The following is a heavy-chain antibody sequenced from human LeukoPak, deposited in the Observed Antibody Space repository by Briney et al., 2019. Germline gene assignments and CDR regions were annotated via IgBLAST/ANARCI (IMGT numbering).Heavy chain of an antibody. CDR3: ARVEYYDFWRGRLDAFDI. CDR1: RYTFTSYG. V-gene: IGHV1-18*01. Sequence: GASVKVSCKASRYTFTSYGISWVRQAPGQGLEWMGWISAYNGNTNYAQKLQGRVTMTTDTSTSTAYMELRSLRSDDTAVYYCARVEYYDFWRGRLDAFDIWGQETMVTVSS. CDR2: ISAYNGNT. D-gene: IGHD3-3*01. J-gene: IGHJ3*02.